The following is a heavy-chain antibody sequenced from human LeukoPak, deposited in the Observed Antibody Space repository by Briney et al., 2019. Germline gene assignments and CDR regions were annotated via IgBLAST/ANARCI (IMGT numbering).Heavy chain of an antibody. J-gene: IGHJ4*02. CDR3: ATATRYGYNWNYDPVYYFDY. D-gene: IGHD1-7*01. V-gene: IGHV1-24*01. CDR1: GYTLIELS. CDR2: FDPEDGET. Sequence: ASVKVSCKVSGYTLIELSMHWVRQAPGKGLEWMGGFDPEDGETIHAQKFQGRVTMTEDTSTDTAYMELSSLRSEDTAVHYCATATRYGYNWNYDPVYYFDYWGQGTLVTVSS.